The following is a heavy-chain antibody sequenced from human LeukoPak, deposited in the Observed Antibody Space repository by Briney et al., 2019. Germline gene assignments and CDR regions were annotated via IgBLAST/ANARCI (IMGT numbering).Heavy chain of an antibody. CDR2: LFDSGNT. Sequence: PSETLSLTCIVSGGSISSRSYYWDWIRQPPGKGLEWVGNLFDSGNTHYNPSLRSRLTMPVHKSKHQFSLKPSSVTAADTAVYCCARHNRPGYSGYENTFDIWGKGNMVTVSS. CDR3: ARHNRPGYSGYENTFDI. V-gene: IGHV4-39*01. D-gene: IGHD5-12*01. CDR1: GGSISSRSYY. J-gene: IGHJ3*02.